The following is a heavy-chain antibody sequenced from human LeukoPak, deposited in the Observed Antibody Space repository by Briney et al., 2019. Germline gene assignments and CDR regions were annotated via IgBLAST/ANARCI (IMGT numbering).Heavy chain of an antibody. J-gene: IGHJ4*02. CDR2: IRSKAYGGTT. D-gene: IGHD2-2*01. CDR1: GFTFGDYA. Sequence: GGSLRLSCTASGFTFGDYAMSWVRQAPGKGLEWVGFIRSKAYGGTTEYAASVKDRFTISRDDSKSVTYLQMNSLKTEDTAVYYCARPPSTLPAVIPDYWGRGTLVTVSS. V-gene: IGHV3-49*04. CDR3: ARPPSTLPAVIPDY.